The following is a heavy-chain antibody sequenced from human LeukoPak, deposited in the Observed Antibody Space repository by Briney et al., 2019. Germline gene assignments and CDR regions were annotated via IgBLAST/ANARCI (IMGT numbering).Heavy chain of an antibody. CDR2: IFPSGST. V-gene: IGHV4-61*02. D-gene: IGHD5-24*01. CDR1: GGSISSGSYY. CDR3: ARGCRDGYSNYWYXDL. J-gene: IGHJ2*01. Sequence: SQTLSLTCTVSGGSISSGSYYWSWIRQPAGKGLEYIGLIFPSGSTNYNPSLKSRLTISVDTSKNQFSLKLSSVTAADTAVYYCARGCRDGYSNYWYXDLWXXXTLXTVSX.